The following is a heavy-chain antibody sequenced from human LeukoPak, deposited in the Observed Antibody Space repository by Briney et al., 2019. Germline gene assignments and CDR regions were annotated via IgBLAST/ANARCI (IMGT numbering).Heavy chain of an antibody. V-gene: IGHV4-39*07. CDR3: ARVGVAIAAAGHFDY. J-gene: IGHJ4*02. CDR2: IYYSGST. CDR1: GGSISSSSYY. Sequence: SETLSLTCTVSGGSISSSSYYWGWIRQPPGKGLEWIGSIYYSGSTYYNPSLKSRVTISVDTSKNQFSLKLSSVTAADTAVYYCARVGVAIAAAGHFDYWGQGTLVTVSS. D-gene: IGHD6-13*01.